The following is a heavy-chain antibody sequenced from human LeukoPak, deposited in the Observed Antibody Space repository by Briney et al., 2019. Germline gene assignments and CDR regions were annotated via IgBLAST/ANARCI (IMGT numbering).Heavy chain of an antibody. V-gene: IGHV3-30-3*01. CDR2: ISYDGRNE. Sequence: GGSLRLSCAASGFTFSSFAMHWVRQAPGKGLEWVALISYDGRNEYYADSVKGRFTISRDNSKNTLYLQMNSLRPEDTAVYFCARDRGGSYNYYYYMDVWGKGTTVTVSS. J-gene: IGHJ6*03. D-gene: IGHD1-26*01. CDR1: GFTFSSFA. CDR3: ARDRGGSYNYYYYMDV.